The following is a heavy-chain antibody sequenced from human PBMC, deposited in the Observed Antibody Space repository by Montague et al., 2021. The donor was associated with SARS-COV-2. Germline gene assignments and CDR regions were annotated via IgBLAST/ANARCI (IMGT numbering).Heavy chain of an antibody. CDR1: GDSVAEIRRR. CDR3: ARDSELGNEALDI. D-gene: IGHD7-27*01. CDR2: PLYEKTFYH. V-gene: IGHV6-1*01. J-gene: IGHJ3*02. Sequence: CAISGDSVAEIRRRSEEHTPEPQSRFELVCRPLYEKTFYHDYAPSAKSRIIINADTSKNQFSLQLSSVTPDDTAVYYFARDSELGNEALDIWGRGKMVTVSS.